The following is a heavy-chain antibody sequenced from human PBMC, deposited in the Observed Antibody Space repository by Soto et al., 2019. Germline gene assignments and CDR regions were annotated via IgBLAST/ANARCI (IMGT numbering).Heavy chain of an antibody. CDR1: GASISSGSYY. Sequence: LSLTCTVSGASISSGSYYWSWIRQLPGKGLEWIGYISNSGSTYYNPSLKSRVTITVDTSKNQFSLRVSSVTAADAAVYYCARAVYSNHVYWGQGTLVTVSS. J-gene: IGHJ4*02. CDR3: ARAVYSNHVY. V-gene: IGHV4-31*03. D-gene: IGHD4-4*01. CDR2: ISNSGST.